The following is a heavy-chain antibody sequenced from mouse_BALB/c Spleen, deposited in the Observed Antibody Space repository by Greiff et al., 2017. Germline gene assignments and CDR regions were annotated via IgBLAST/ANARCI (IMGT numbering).Heavy chain of an antibody. Sequence: EVKLVESGGGLVKPGGSLKLSCAASGFTFSSYTMSWVRQTPEKRLEWVATISSGGSYTYYPDSVKGRFTISRDNAKNTLYLQMSSLKSEDTAMYYCTRGYYYGSSYFDVWGAGTTVTVSS. CDR1: GFTFSSYT. CDR2: ISSGGSYT. J-gene: IGHJ1*01. D-gene: IGHD1-1*01. CDR3: TRGYYYGSSYFDV. V-gene: IGHV5-6-4*01.